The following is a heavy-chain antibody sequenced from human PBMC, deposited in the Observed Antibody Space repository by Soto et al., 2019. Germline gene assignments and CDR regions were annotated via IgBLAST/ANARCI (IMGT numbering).Heavy chain of an antibody. CDR1: GFRFSSYS. V-gene: IGHV3-23*01. J-gene: IGHJ4*02. Sequence: PGGSLRLSCADSGFRFSSYSMSWVRQTPGKGLEWVAAITATGDRTYYADSVTGRFTISRDNSKRTHYLQMTSLRAEDTAMYYCATMNGYFEYWGKGSPVPVSS. CDR3: ATMNGYFEY. D-gene: IGHD3-22*01. CDR2: ITATGDRT.